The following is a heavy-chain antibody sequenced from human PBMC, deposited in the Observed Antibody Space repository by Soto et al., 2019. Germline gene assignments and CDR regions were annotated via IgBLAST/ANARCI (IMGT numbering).Heavy chain of an antibody. D-gene: IGHD1-26*01. CDR1: GGSISSGGYY. CDR2: IYYSGST. V-gene: IGHV4-31*03. Sequence: SETLSLTCTVSGGSISSGGYYWSWIRQHPGKGLEWIGYIYYSGSTYYNPSLKSRVTISVDTSKNQFSLKLSSVTAADTAVYYCARCARIVSGSYYGNWFDPWGQGTLVTVSS. J-gene: IGHJ5*02. CDR3: ARCARIVSGSYYGNWFDP.